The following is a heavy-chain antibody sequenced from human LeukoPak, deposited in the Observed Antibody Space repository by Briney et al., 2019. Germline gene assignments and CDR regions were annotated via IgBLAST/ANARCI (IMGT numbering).Heavy chain of an antibody. CDR2: ISGSGGST. J-gene: IGHJ5*02. V-gene: IGHV3-23*01. CDR3: AKMYYDILTGSNNWFDP. CDR1: GFTFSSYA. Sequence: GSLRLSCAASGFTFSSYAMSWVRQAPGKGLEWVSAISGSGGSTYYADSVKGRFTISRDNSKNTLYLQMNSLRAEDTAVYYCAKMYYDILTGSNNWFDPWGQGTLVTVSS. D-gene: IGHD3-9*01.